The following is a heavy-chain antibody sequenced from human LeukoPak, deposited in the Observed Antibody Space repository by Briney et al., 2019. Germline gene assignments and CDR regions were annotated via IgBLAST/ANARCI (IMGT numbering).Heavy chain of an antibody. CDR2: ISDSGGST. CDR1: GITLRNYG. Sequence: GGSLRLSCAVSGITLRNYGMSWVRQAPGKGLEWVAGISDSGGSTNYADSVKGRFTISRDNPKNTLYLEMNSLRAEDTAVYFCAKRGVVIRVILVGFHKEAYYFDSWGQGALVTVSS. CDR3: AKRGVVIRVILVGFHKEAYYFDS. D-gene: IGHD3-22*01. J-gene: IGHJ4*02. V-gene: IGHV3-23*01.